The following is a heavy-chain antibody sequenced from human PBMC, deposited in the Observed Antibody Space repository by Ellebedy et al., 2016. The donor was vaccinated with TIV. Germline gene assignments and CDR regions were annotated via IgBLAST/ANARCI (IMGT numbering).Heavy chain of an antibody. J-gene: IGHJ4*02. CDR2: IYPGDSDT. CDR3: ARLSSDNWNYGKE. Sequence: KASCKGSGYSFTSYWIGWVRQMPGKGLEWMGIIYPGDSDTRYSPSFQGQVTISADKSISTAYLQWSSLKASDTAMYYCARLSSDNWNYGKEWGQGTLVTVSS. CDR1: GYSFTSYW. V-gene: IGHV5-51*01. D-gene: IGHD1-7*01.